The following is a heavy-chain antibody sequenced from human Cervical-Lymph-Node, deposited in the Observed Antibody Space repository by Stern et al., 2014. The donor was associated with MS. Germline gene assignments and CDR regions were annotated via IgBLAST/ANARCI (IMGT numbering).Heavy chain of an antibody. CDR2: IRNKGKNYAT. V-gene: IGHV3-73*01. CDR3: APSSAI. J-gene: IGHJ3*02. CDR1: GFTFSASV. Sequence: EVQLVESGGGLVQPGGSLKVSWAASGFTFSASVIHWVRQAPGKGLEWVGRIRNKGKNYATAYAVSVKGRFTISRDDSKNTAYLHMSSLKVEDTAVYYCAPSSAIWGRGTMVTVSS.